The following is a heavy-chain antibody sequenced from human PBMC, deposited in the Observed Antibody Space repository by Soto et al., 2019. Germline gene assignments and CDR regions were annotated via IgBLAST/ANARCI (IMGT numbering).Heavy chain of an antibody. J-gene: IGHJ4*02. D-gene: IGHD1-26*01. V-gene: IGHV1-3*01. CDR1: GYTFTSYA. Sequence: ASVKVSCKASGYTFTSYAMHWVRQAPGQRLEWMGWINAGNGNTKYSQKFQGRVTITRDTSASTAYMELSSLRSEDTAVYYCASSSGSTGFFDYWGQGTLVTVSS. CDR2: INAGNGNT. CDR3: ASSSGSTGFFDY.